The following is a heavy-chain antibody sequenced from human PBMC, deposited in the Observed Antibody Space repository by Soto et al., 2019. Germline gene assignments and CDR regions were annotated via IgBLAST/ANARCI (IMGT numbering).Heavy chain of an antibody. CDR1: VYSISNGYY. J-gene: IGHJ4*02. CDR2: MYHSGST. D-gene: IGHD1-26*01. Sequence: SETLSLTCAFSVYSISNGYYWGWIRQPPGKGLEWIASMYHSGSTYYNPSLKSRVTISVDASKNQFSLKLSSVTAADTAIYYCARVSRASGSYYFHYWGQGTLVTVSS. V-gene: IGHV4-38-2*01. CDR3: ARVSRASGSYYFHY.